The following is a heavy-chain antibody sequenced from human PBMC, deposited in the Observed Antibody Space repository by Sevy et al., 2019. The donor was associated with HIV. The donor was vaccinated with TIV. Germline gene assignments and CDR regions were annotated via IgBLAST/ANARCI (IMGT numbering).Heavy chain of an antibody. J-gene: IGHJ4*02. CDR2: ISGSGGST. CDR3: AKDPDYYDSSGYPGIEDY. CDR1: GFTFSSYA. V-gene: IGHV3-23*01. D-gene: IGHD3-22*01. Sequence: GGSLRLSCAASGFTFSSYAMSWVRQAPGKGLEWVSAISGSGGSTYYADSVKGRCTTSNDNSKNTLYLQMNSLRAEYTAVYYFAKDPDYYDSSGYPGIEDYWGQGTLVTVSS.